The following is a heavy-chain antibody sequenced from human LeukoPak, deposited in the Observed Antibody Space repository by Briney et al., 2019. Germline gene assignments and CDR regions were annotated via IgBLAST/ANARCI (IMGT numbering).Heavy chain of an antibody. CDR2: ISSSSKDK. CDR3: ARDVGYG. V-gene: IGHV3-21*04. CDR1: GFTFSNYA. Sequence: GGSLRLSCAASGFTFSNYAMHWVRQAPGKGLEWVSSISSSSKDKEYADSVKGRFTISRDNGKRSLFLQMNSLRAEDTAVYYCARDVGYGWGQGTLVTVSS. J-gene: IGHJ4*02. D-gene: IGHD5-12*01.